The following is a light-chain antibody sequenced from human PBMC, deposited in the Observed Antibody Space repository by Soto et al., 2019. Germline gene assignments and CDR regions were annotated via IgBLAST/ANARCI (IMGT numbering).Light chain of an antibody. CDR1: SSDGGGYDY. CDR2: EVS. CDR3: TSYAGSNNFPYV. J-gene: IGLJ1*01. V-gene: IGLV2-8*01. Sequence: QSVLTQPPSASGSPGPSVTISCTGTSSDGGGYDYVSWYQQHPGEAPKLMIYEVSKRPSGVPDRFSGSKSGNTASLAVSGLQAEDEADYYCTSYAGSNNFPYVFGTGTKVNVL.